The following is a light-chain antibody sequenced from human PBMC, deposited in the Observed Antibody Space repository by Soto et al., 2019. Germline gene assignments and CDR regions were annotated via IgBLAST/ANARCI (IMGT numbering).Light chain of an antibody. CDR2: DVS. J-gene: IGLJ1*01. Sequence: SALTQPASVSGSPGQSITISCTGTSSDVGGYNYVSWYQQHPGKAPKLMIYDVSNRPSGVSNRFSGSKSGNTASLTISGLQAEDEADYYCSSYTSSSTPSLVFGTGTKVTVL. CDR1: SSDVGGYNY. V-gene: IGLV2-14*01. CDR3: SSYTSSSTPSLV.